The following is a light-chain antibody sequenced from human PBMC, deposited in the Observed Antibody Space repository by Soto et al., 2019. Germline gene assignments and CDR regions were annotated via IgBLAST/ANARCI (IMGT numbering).Light chain of an antibody. CDR1: QSVSSSY. Sequence: EIVLTQSPGTLSLSPGERATLSCRASQSVSSSYLAWYQQKPGQAPRLLIYATSSRATGIPDRFSGSGSGTDFTLTISRLEPEDFAVYYCQQYVASQRTFGQGTTVEIK. V-gene: IGKV3-20*01. CDR2: ATS. CDR3: QQYVASQRT. J-gene: IGKJ1*01.